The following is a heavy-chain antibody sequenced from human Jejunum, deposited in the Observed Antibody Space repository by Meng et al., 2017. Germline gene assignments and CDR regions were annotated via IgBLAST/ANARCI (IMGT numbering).Heavy chain of an antibody. CDR1: GFTLSSNS. D-gene: IGHD3-10*02. V-gene: IGHV3-23*01. Sequence: GGSLRLSCAASGFTLSSNSMSWVRQAPGKGLEWVSVITGNCGITYYADSVKGRFTISRDTSKNTLYLQMNSLRAEDTAVYYCAKLFRHWGQGTRVTGSS. CDR3: AKLFRH. CDR2: ITGNCGIT. J-gene: IGHJ4*02.